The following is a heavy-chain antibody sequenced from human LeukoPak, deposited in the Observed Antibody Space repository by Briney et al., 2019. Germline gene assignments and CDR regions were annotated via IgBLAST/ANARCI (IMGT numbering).Heavy chain of an antibody. V-gene: IGHV4-34*01. CDR2: MNPSGRT. J-gene: IGHJ6*03. CDR1: GGSFSGYY. CDR3: ARGRQDVTMIVVVMTAVSYYLDV. Sequence: SETLSLTCAVYGGSFSGYYWTWIRQTPEKGLEGIGEMNPSGRTNYNPCLKSRVTISVDTSKNQFSLELSSVTAADTAVYYCARGRQDVTMIVVVMTAVSYYLDVWGKGTTVTVS. D-gene: IGHD3-22*01.